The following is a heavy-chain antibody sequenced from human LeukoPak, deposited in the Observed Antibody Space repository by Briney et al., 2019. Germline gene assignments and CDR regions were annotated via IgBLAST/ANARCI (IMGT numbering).Heavy chain of an antibody. Sequence: GGSLRLSCAASGFTFNTYGMNWVRQAPGKGLEWVSYISSSSSSIYYADSVKGRFTIARDNAKNSLYLQMNSLRAEDTAVYHCARGEWELPDPYWGQGTLVTVSS. CDR3: ARGEWELPDPY. CDR1: GFTFNTYG. CDR2: ISSSSSSI. J-gene: IGHJ4*02. D-gene: IGHD1-26*01. V-gene: IGHV3-48*04.